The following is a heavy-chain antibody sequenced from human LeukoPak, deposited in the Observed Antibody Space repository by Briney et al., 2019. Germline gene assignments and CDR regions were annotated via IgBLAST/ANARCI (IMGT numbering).Heavy chain of an antibody. CDR3: ARGLIQLWSYYYYGMDV. CDR1: GGSFSGYY. Sequence: SETLSLTCAVYGGSFSGYYWSWIRQPPGKGLEWIGVINHSGSTNYNPSLKSRVTISVDTSKNQFSLKLSSVTAADTAVYYCARGLIQLWSYYYYGMDVWGQGTTVTVSS. CDR2: INHSGST. J-gene: IGHJ6*02. V-gene: IGHV4-34*01. D-gene: IGHD5-18*01.